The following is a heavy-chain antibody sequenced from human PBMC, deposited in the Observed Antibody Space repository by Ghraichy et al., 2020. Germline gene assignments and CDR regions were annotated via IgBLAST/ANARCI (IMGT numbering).Heavy chain of an antibody. CDR2: IYYSGST. D-gene: IGHD3-9*01. V-gene: IGHV4-39*01. Sequence: SETLSLTCTVSGGSISSSSYYWGWIRQPPGKGLEWIGSIYYSGSTYYNPSLKSRVTISVDTSKNQFSLKLSSVTAADTAVYYCARQRGRNYDILTGSAFDIWGQGTMVTVSS. CDR3: ARQRGRNYDILTGSAFDI. CDR1: GGSISSSSYY. J-gene: IGHJ3*02.